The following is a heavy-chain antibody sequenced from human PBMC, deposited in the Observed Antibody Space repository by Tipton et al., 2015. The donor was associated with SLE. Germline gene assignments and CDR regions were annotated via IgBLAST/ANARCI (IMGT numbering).Heavy chain of an antibody. V-gene: IGHV3-48*03. Sequence: GSLRLSCTASGFPFSDYEMNWVRQAPGKGLEWVSYMSSGGSTIYYADSVKGRFTISRDNAKNSLYLQMNSLRAEDTAIYYCARQYLPGSGPSFDSWGQGSLVTVSS. D-gene: IGHD2/OR15-2a*01. CDR2: MSSGGSTI. CDR3: ARQYLPGSGPSFDS. J-gene: IGHJ4*02. CDR1: GFPFSDYE.